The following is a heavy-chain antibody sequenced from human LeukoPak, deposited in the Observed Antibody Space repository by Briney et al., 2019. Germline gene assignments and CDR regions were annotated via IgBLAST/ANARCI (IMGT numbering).Heavy chain of an antibody. Sequence: ASVKVSCKASGYTFTGYYMHWVRQAPGQGLEWMGWINPNSGGTNYAQKFQGRVTMTRDTSISTAYMELSSLRSEDTAVYYCAREALYDSSGYYPGYWGQGTLVTVSS. J-gene: IGHJ4*02. V-gene: IGHV1-2*02. CDR2: INPNSGGT. CDR3: AREALYDSSGYYPGY. CDR1: GYTFTGYY. D-gene: IGHD3-22*01.